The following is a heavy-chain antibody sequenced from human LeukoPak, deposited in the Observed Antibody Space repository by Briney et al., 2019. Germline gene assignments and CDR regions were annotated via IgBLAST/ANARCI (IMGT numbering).Heavy chain of an antibody. Sequence: PSETLSLTCTVSGGSISSYYWSWLRQPPGQGLEWIGNIYYSGSTYYNPSLKSRVTISIDTSKNQFSLKLRSVTAADNGVYYCARHEEVFGTNGWFDPWGQGTLVTVSS. D-gene: IGHD3-16*01. V-gene: IGHV4-59*04. CDR2: IYYSGST. J-gene: IGHJ5*02. CDR1: GGSISSYY. CDR3: ARHEEVFGTNGWFDP.